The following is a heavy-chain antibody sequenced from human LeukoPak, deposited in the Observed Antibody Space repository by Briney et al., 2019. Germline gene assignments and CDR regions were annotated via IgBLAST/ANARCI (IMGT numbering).Heavy chain of an antibody. V-gene: IGHV4-39*01. CDR2: IYYSGST. CDR1: GGSISSSSYY. J-gene: IGHJ4*02. Sequence: SETLSLTCTVSGGSISSSSYYWGWIRQPPGKGLEWIGSIYYSGSTYYNPSLKSRATISVDTSKNQFSLKLSSVTAADTAVCYCARLLVGSLDYWGQGTQVTVSS. CDR3: ARLLVGSLDY. D-gene: IGHD3-10*01.